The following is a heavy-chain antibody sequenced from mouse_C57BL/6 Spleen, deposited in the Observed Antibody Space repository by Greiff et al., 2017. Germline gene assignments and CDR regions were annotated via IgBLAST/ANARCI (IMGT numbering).Heavy chain of an antibody. D-gene: IGHD2-2*01. V-gene: IGHV5-17*01. J-gene: IGHJ4*01. Sequence: DVHLVESGGGLVKPGGSLKLSCAASGFTFSDYGMHWVRQAPEKGLEWVAYISSGSSTIYYADTVKGRFTISRDNAKNTLFLQMTSLRSEDTAMYYCARGLRSTMVTTRAMDYWGQGTSVTVSS. CDR2: ISSGSSTI. CDR1: GFTFSDYG. CDR3: ARGLRSTMVTTRAMDY.